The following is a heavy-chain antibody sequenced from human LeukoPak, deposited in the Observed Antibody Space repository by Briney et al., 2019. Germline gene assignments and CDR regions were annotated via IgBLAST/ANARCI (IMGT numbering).Heavy chain of an antibody. CDR1: GGSISSGGYY. J-gene: IGHJ4*02. CDR2: IYYSGST. V-gene: IGHV4-31*03. D-gene: IGHD3-16*02. CDR3: ARASYDYVWGSYRRYYFDY. Sequence: SQTLSLTCTVSGGSISSGGYYWRWLRQPPGKGLEWIGYIYYSGSTYYNPSLKSRVTIAVDTSKNQFSLKLSSVTAADTAVYYCARASYDYVWGSYRRYYFDYWGQGTLVTVSS.